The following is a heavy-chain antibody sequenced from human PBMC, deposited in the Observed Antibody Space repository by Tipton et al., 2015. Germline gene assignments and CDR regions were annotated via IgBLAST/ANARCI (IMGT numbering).Heavy chain of an antibody. Sequence: TLSLTCTVSGGSISSRSYYWGWIRQPPGKGLEWIGSIYYSGNIYYNLSLKSRVTISVDTSKNQFSLKLSSVTAADTAVYYCARGSAILGVVNPTCDYWGQGTLVTVSS. CDR1: GGSISSRSYY. CDR2: IYYSGNI. V-gene: IGHV4-39*07. D-gene: IGHD3-3*01. J-gene: IGHJ4*02. CDR3: ARGSAILGVVNPTCDY.